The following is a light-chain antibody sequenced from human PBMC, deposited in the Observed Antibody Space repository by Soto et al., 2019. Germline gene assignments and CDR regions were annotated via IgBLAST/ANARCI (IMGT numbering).Light chain of an antibody. CDR2: EVS. J-gene: IGLJ1*01. CDR1: ISDLASYNR. Sequence: QSSLTQPPSVSGSPGQSFTISCTGTISDLASYNRVSWYQRPPGTGPKLVIYEVSNRPSGIPDRFSGSKSGNTASLTISGLQAEDEAEYYCRLYTTASTYVFGTGTKVTVL. V-gene: IGLV2-18*01. CDR3: RLYTTASTYV.